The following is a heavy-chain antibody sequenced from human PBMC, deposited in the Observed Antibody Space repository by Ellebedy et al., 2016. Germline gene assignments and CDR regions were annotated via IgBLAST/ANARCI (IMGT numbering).Heavy chain of an antibody. CDR1: GFTFTSST. CDR3: ASSLYYDILTRYYTEDY. Sequence: SVKVSCKASGFTFTSSTMQWVRQARGQRLEWIGWIVVGTGNTNYAQKFQERVTITRDVSTSTAYVELSSLTSEDTAVYYCASSLYYDILTRYYTEDYWGQGTLVTVSS. V-gene: IGHV1-58*02. J-gene: IGHJ4*02. D-gene: IGHD3-9*01. CDR2: IVVGTGNT.